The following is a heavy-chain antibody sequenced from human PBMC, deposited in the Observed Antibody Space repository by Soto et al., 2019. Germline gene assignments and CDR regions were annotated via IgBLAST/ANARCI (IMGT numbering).Heavy chain of an antibody. J-gene: IGHJ5*02. D-gene: IGHD3-10*02. CDR1: GDSVSRNIAA. Sequence: SQTLSLTYAISGDSVSRNIAAWNWIRQSPSRGLEWLGRTYYRSKWYNDYAVSVKSRITINPDTSKNQFSLQLNSVTPEDTAVYYCAREALLYSKVDWFDPWGQGTLVTVSS. CDR3: AREALLYSKVDWFDP. V-gene: IGHV6-1*01. CDR2: TYYRSKWYN.